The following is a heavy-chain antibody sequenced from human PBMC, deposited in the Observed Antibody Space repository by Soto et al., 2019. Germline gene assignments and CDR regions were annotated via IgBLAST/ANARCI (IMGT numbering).Heavy chain of an antibody. J-gene: IGHJ6*02. CDR1: GYTLTELS. V-gene: IGHV1-24*01. Sequence: ASGKVSCKVSGYTLTELSMHWVRQAPGKGLEWMGGFDPEDGETIYAQKFQGRVTMTEDTSTDTAYMELSSLRAEDTAVYYCASGTEVSPSWDVWGQGTTVTVSS. CDR2: FDPEDGET. D-gene: IGHD1-26*01. CDR3: ASGTEVSPSWDV.